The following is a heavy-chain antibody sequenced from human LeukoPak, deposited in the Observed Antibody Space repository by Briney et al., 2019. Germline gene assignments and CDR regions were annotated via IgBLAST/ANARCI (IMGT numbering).Heavy chain of an antibody. V-gene: IGHV3-23*01. D-gene: IGHD2-2*01. CDR2: ISGSGDTT. CDR3: AKPLQPGYCSSTRCPTDAFDI. CDR1: GFTFSTYA. J-gene: IGHJ3*02. Sequence: GGSLRLSCAASGFTFSTYAMSWVRQAPGKGLEWVSAISGSGDTTYLADSVKGRFTISRDNSKNTLYLQMNGLRAEDTAVYYCAKPLQPGYCSSTRCPTDAFDIWGQGTMVTVSS.